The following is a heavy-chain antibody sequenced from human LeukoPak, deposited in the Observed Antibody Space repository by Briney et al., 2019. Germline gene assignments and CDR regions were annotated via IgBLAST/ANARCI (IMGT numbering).Heavy chain of an antibody. J-gene: IGHJ4*02. CDR1: GGTFSSYA. CDR3: ARGLAYSSGSSAFDY. V-gene: IGHV1-8*02. Sequence: ASVKVSCKASGGTFSSYAISWVRQAPGQGLEWMGWMNPNSGNTGYAQKFQGRVTMTRNTSISTAYMELSSLRSEDTAVYYCARGLAYSSGSSAFDYWGQGTLVTVSS. D-gene: IGHD6-19*01. CDR2: MNPNSGNT.